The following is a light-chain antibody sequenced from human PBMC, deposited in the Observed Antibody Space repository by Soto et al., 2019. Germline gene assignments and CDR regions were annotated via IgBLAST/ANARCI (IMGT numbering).Light chain of an antibody. CDR1: QGIGNY. Sequence: IQLTQSPSSLSASVGDSVTITCRASQGIGNYLAWYQQIPGKVPKPPIYDPSALQSGVPSRFSGSVSGTDFTLTISSLQPEDVATYYCQKYNSAPLTFGGGTKVDIK. J-gene: IGKJ4*01. CDR3: QKYNSAPLT. CDR2: DPS. V-gene: IGKV1-27*01.